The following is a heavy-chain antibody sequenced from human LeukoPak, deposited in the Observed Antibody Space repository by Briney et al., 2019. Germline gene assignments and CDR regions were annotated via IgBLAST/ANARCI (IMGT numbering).Heavy chain of an antibody. J-gene: IGHJ3*02. CDR1: GFTFSSYW. V-gene: IGHV3-7*03. D-gene: IGHD6-19*01. Sequence: GGSLRLSCAASGFTFSSYWMSWVRQAPGKGLGWVANIKQDGSEKYYVDSVKGRFTISRDNAKNSLYLQMNSLRAEDTAVYYCASLFGIGTVTGTGTFDIWGQGTMVTVSS. CDR3: ASLFGIGTVTGTGTFDI. CDR2: IKQDGSEK.